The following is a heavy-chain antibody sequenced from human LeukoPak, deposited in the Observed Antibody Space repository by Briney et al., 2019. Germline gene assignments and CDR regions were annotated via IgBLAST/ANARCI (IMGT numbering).Heavy chain of an antibody. D-gene: IGHD3-22*01. CDR3: ARDPGYYDSSGYFDY. Sequence: GGSLRLSCAASGFIFSSYWMSWVRQAPGKGLEWVANIKQDGSEKYYVDSVKGRFTISRDNAKNSLYLQMNSLRAEDTAVYYCARDPGYYDSSGYFDYWGQGTLVTVSS. CDR2: IKQDGSEK. V-gene: IGHV3-7*01. J-gene: IGHJ4*02. CDR1: GFIFSSYW.